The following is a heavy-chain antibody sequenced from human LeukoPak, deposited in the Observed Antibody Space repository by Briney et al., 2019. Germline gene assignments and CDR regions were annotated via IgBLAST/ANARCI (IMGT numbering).Heavy chain of an antibody. CDR3: ARHEGSYGAFDY. CDR2: IYHSGST. Sequence: SETLSLTCAVSGYSISSGYYWGWIRQPPGKGLEGIGSIYHSGSTYYNPSLKSRVTISVDTSKNQFSLRLSSVTAADTAVYYCARHEGSYGAFDYWGQGTLVTVSS. V-gene: IGHV4-38-2*01. CDR1: GYSISSGYY. D-gene: IGHD4/OR15-4a*01. J-gene: IGHJ4*02.